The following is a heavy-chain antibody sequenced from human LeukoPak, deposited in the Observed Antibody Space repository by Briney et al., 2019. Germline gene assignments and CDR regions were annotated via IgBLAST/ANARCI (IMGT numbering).Heavy chain of an antibody. Sequence: ASVKVSCKASGYTFTSYGISWVRHAPGQGLEWMGCISAYNGNTNYAQKLQGRVAMTTDTSTSTAYMELRSLRSDDAAVYYCARERGDSSGYYYWGQGTLVTVSS. V-gene: IGHV1-18*01. CDR1: GYTFTSYG. CDR2: ISAYNGNT. CDR3: ARERGDSSGYYY. J-gene: IGHJ4*02. D-gene: IGHD3-22*01.